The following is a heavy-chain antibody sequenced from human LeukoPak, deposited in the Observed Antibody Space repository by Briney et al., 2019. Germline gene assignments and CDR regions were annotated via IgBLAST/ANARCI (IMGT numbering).Heavy chain of an antibody. CDR2: IKQDGSEK. Sequence: GGSLRLTCAASGFTFSSYWMSWVRQAPGKGLEWVANIKQDGSEKYYVDSVKGRFTISRDNAKNSLYLQMNSLRAEDTAVYYCAKDRYDSSGYYYAPWGQGTLVTVSS. D-gene: IGHD3-22*01. CDR1: GFTFSSYW. V-gene: IGHV3-7*03. CDR3: AKDRYDSSGYYYAP. J-gene: IGHJ5*02.